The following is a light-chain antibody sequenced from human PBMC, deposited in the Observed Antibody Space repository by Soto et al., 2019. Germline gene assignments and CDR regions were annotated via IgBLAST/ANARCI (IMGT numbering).Light chain of an antibody. V-gene: IGLV1-40*01. CDR2: GNN. CDR1: SSNIGAGYD. CDR3: QSFDSSLSGYV. Sequence: QAVVTQPPSVSGAPGQRVTISCTGSSSNIGAGYDVHWYQQVPGTAPKLLIFGNNNRPSGVPDRFSGSKSGTSASLAITGLQAEDEADYYCQSFDSSLSGYVFGAGTKVTVL. J-gene: IGLJ1*01.